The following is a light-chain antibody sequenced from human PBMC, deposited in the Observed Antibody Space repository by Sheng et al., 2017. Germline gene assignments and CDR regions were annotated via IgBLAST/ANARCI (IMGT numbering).Light chain of an antibody. V-gene: IGKV3-15*01. CDR1: QSVGSN. CDR3: QQYNNWPSWT. Sequence: EIVTTQSPATLSLSPGERATLSCRTSQSVGSNLAWYQQKPGQAPRLLIYGASIRATGFPARFSGSGSGTDFTLTISSLQSEDFAIYYCQQYNNWPSWTFGQGTKVEIK. CDR2: GAS. J-gene: IGKJ1*01.